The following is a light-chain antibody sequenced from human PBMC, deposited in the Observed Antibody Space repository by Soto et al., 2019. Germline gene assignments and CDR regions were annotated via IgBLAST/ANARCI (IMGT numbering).Light chain of an antibody. CDR1: SSDVGGYNY. V-gene: IGLV2-11*01. J-gene: IGLJ3*02. CDR2: DVS. Sequence: QAVVTQPRSVSGSPGQSVTISCTGTSSDVGGYNYVSWYQHHPGKAPKLMIYDVSKRPSGVPDRFSGSKSGNTASLTISGLQAEDEADYYCCSYAGTYTFGVFGGGTKVTVL. CDR3: CSYAGTYTFGV.